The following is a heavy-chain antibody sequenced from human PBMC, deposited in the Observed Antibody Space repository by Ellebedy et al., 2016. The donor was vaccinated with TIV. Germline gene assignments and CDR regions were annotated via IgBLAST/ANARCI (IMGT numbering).Heavy chain of an antibody. Sequence: PGGSLRLSCSASGFTFSSYAMHWVRQAPGKGLEYVSAISSNGGSTYYADSVKGRFTISRDNSKHTLYLQMSSLRAEDTAVYYCVKDRRAAAGRIRYYFDYWGQGTLVTVSS. J-gene: IGHJ4*02. CDR3: VKDRRAAAGRIRYYFDY. D-gene: IGHD6-13*01. V-gene: IGHV3-64D*06. CDR1: GFTFSSYA. CDR2: ISSNGGST.